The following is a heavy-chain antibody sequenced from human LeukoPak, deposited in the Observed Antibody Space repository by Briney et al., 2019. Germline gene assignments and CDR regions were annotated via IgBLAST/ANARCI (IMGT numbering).Heavy chain of an antibody. CDR1: SYSFTRYG. D-gene: IGHD5-12*01. CDR3: ARSGRGTYYYFDL. V-gene: IGHV1-18*01. Sequence: ASVKVSCKASSYSFTRYGISWVRQAPGQGLEWMGRISGYNGNTNYAQKFLGRVSMTADTSTSTAYMELRSLTSDDTAVYYCARSGRGTYYYFDLWGLGTLVTVSS. CDR2: ISGYNGNT. J-gene: IGHJ4*02.